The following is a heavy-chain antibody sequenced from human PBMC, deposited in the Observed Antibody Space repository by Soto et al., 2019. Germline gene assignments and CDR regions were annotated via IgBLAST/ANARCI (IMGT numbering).Heavy chain of an antibody. J-gene: IGHJ3*02. D-gene: IGHD3-22*01. CDR1: GGTFSSYA. CDR3: ARAYYYDSSGYYRTYAFDI. CDR2: IIPIFGTA. V-gene: IGHV1-69*06. Sequence: SVKVSCKASGGTFSSYAISWVRQAPGRGLEWMGGIIPIFGTANYAQKFQGRVTITADKSTSTAYMELSSLRSEDTAVYYCARAYYYDSSGYYRTYAFDIWGQGTMVTVSS.